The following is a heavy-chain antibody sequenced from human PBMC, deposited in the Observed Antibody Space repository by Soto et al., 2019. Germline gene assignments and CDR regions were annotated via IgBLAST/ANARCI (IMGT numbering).Heavy chain of an antibody. CDR2: ISGSGGST. CDR1: GFTFSSYA. Sequence: EVQLLESGGGLVQPGGSLRLSCAASGFTFSSYAMSWVRQAPGKGLEWVSAISGSGGSTYYSDSVKGRFTISRDNSKNTLYLQMNSLRAEDTAVYYCANDFSKTYYYYMDVWGKGPTVTVSS. D-gene: IGHD4-4*01. J-gene: IGHJ6*03. CDR3: ANDFSKTYYYYMDV. V-gene: IGHV3-23*01.